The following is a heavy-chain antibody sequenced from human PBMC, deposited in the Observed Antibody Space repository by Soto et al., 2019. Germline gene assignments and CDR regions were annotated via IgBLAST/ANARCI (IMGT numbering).Heavy chain of an antibody. CDR3: ARALAGSYDY. J-gene: IGHJ4*02. Sequence: PSQTLSLTCAISGDSVSSKDAAWNWIRQSPSRGLEWPGRTYYRSKWSTDYAVSLKGRITVKPDTSKNQFSLQLNSVTPEDTAVYYCARALAGSYDYWGQGTLVTVSS. CDR1: GDSVSSKDAA. V-gene: IGHV6-1*01. D-gene: IGHD1-26*01. CDR2: TYYRSKWST.